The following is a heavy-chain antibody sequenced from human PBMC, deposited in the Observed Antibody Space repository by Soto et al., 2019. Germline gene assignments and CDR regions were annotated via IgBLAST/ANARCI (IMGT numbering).Heavy chain of an antibody. CDR1: GGSISSSSYY. CDR3: VRVGILEWLFPYFFDF. V-gene: IGHV4-39*01. D-gene: IGHD3-3*01. CDR2: IYYSGST. J-gene: IGHJ4*02. Sequence: SETLSLTCTVSGGSISSSSYYWGWIRQPPGKGLEWIGSIYYSGSTYYNPSLKSRVTISVDTSKNQFSLTLSSVTAADTAVYYCVRVGILEWLFPYFFDFWGQGTLVTVSS.